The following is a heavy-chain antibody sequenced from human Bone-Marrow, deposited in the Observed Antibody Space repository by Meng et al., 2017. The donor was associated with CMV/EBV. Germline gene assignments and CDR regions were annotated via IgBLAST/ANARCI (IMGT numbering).Heavy chain of an antibody. CDR3: ARGYVRFDY. CDR1: GFTFSSYW. Sequence: GESLKISCAASGFTFSSYWMSWVRQAPGKGLEWVANIKHDGSEKYYVDSVKGRFTISRDNAKNSLYLQMNSLRAEDTAVYYCARGYVRFDYWGQGTLVTVSS. CDR2: IKHDGSEK. J-gene: IGHJ4*02. V-gene: IGHV3-7*01. D-gene: IGHD1-14*01.